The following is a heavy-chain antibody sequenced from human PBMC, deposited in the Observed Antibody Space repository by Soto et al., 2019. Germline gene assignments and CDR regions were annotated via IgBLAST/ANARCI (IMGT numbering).Heavy chain of an antibody. CDR3: ARHRRGYNFDY. V-gene: IGHV4-59*08. Sequence: SETLSLTCTVSGGSISSYYWSWIRQPPGKGLEWIGYIYYSGSTYYNPSLKSRVTISLDTSKNQFSLKLSSVTAADTAVYYCARHRRGYNFDYWGQGTLVTVSS. J-gene: IGHJ4*02. D-gene: IGHD5-18*01. CDR2: IYYSGST. CDR1: GGSISSYY.